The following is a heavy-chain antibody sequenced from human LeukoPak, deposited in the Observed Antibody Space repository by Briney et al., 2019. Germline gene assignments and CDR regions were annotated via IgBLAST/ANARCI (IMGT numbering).Heavy chain of an antibody. CDR1: GFTFSSYA. D-gene: IGHD3-10*01. CDR2: ISYDGSNK. CDR3: ARSSAYFQH. V-gene: IGHV3-30-3*01. J-gene: IGHJ1*01. Sequence: GRSLRLSCAASGFTFSSYAMHWVRQAPGKGLEWVAVISYDGSNKYYADSVKGRFTISRDNSKNTLYLQMNSLRAEDTAVYYCARSSAYFQHWGQGTLVTVSS.